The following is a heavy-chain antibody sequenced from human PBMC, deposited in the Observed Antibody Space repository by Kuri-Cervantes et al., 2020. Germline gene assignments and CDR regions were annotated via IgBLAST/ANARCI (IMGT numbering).Heavy chain of an antibody. CDR2: INHSGST. CDR1: GGSFSDYY. V-gene: IGHV4-34*01. CDR3: ARALGNHHLLFYEDFDP. D-gene: IGHD2-2*01. J-gene: IGHJ5*02. Sequence: SETLSLTCAVYGGSFSDYYWSWIRQTPGKGLEWIGEINHSGSTNYNPSLKSRVTISVDKTKNQFSLKLSSVTAADTAAYYCARALGNHHLLFYEDFDPWGQGTLVTVSS.